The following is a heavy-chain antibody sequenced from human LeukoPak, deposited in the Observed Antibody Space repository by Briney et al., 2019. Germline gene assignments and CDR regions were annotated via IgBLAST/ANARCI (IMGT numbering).Heavy chain of an antibody. J-gene: IGHJ4*02. V-gene: IGHV4-4*07. D-gene: IGHD4-11*01. Sequence: PSETLSLTCTVSGGSISSYYWSWIRQPAGKGLEWIGRIYTSGSTNYNPSLKSRVTISVDTSKNQFSLKLSSVTAADTAVYYCARVPGYSTLYYFDYWGQGTLVTVSS. CDR3: ARVPGYSTLYYFDY. CDR2: IYTSGST. CDR1: GGSISSYY.